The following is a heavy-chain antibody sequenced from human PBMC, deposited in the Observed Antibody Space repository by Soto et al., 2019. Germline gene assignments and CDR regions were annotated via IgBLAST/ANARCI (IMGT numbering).Heavy chain of an antibody. Sequence: EVHLVESGGGLIQPGGSLRLSCAASGFTFSNYNMDWVRQAPGKGLEWLSYISNTSRTIYYAVSVKGRFTISRDNARNSLFLQMNSLRDEDTAVYYCARDGNRGYDMDVWGQGTTVIVSS. CDR3: ARDGNRGYDMDV. J-gene: IGHJ6*02. V-gene: IGHV3-48*02. CDR1: GFTFSNYN. D-gene: IGHD1-1*01. CDR2: ISNTSRTI.